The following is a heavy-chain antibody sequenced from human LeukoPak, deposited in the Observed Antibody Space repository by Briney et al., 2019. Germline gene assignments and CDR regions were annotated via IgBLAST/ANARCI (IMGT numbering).Heavy chain of an antibody. CDR3: ARDLRPDYYDSSGYHP. D-gene: IGHD3-22*01. CDR2: INPSGGST. CDR1: GYTFTSYY. J-gene: IGHJ5*02. Sequence: ASVKVSCKASGYTFTSYYMHWVRQAPGQGLEWMGIINPSGGSTSYAQKFQGRVTMTRDMSTSTVYMELSSLRSEDTAVYYCARDLRPDYYDSSGYHPWGQGTLVTVSS. V-gene: IGHV1-46*01.